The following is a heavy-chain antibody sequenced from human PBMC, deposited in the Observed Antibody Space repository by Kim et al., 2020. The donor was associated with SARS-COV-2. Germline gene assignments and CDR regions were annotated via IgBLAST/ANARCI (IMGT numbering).Heavy chain of an antibody. V-gene: IGHV4-59*01. CDR1: GGSISSYY. CDR3: ARGKTTANWFDP. Sequence: SETLSPTCTVSGGSISSYYWSWIRQPPGKGLEWIGYIYYSGSTNYNPSLKSRVTISVDTSKNQFSLKLSSVTAADTAVYYCARGKTTANWFDPWGQGTLVTVSS. CDR2: IYYSGST. J-gene: IGHJ5*02. D-gene: IGHD4-17*01.